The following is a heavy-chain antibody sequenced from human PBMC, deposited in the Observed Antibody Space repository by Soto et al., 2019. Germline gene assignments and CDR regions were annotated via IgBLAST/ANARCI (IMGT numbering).Heavy chain of an antibody. J-gene: IGHJ4*02. Sequence: SETLSLTCTVSGGSISSSSYHWGWIRQPPGKGLEWIGSIYYSGSTYYNPSLKSRVTISVDTSKNQFSLKLSSVTAADTAVYYCARIGTVTTLLIDYWGQGTLVTVSS. CDR2: IYYSGST. D-gene: IGHD4-4*01. V-gene: IGHV4-39*01. CDR3: ARIGTVTTLLIDY. CDR1: GGSISSSSYH.